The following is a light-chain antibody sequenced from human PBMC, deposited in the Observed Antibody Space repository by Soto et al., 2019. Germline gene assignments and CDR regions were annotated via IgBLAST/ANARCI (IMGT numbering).Light chain of an antibody. J-gene: IGKJ3*01. CDR1: QSVSSSY. Sequence: EIVLTQSPGTLSLSPGERATLSCRASQSVSSSYLAWYQKKPGQDPRLLIYGASSRATGIPDRFSGSGSGTDFTLTISRLEPEDFAVYYCQQYGSSPLTFGPGTKVDIK. V-gene: IGKV3-20*01. CDR2: GAS. CDR3: QQYGSSPLT.